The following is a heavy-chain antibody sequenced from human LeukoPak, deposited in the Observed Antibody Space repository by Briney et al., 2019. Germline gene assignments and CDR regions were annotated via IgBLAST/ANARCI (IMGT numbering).Heavy chain of an antibody. J-gene: IGHJ6*02. CDR2: ISSSGSTI. CDR3: ARMGLRVRGVAYYYYGMDV. Sequence: GGSLRLSCAASGFTFSDYYMSWIRQAPGKGLEWVSYISSSGSTIYYADSVKGRLTISRDNAKNSLYLQMNSLRAEDTAVYYCARMGLRVRGVAYYYYGMDVWGQGTTVTVSS. CDR1: GFTFSDYY. D-gene: IGHD3-16*01. V-gene: IGHV3-11*01.